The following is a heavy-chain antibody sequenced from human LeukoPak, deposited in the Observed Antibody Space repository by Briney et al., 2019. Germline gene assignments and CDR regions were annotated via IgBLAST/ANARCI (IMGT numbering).Heavy chain of an antibody. CDR3: ARHRDYYDT. J-gene: IGHJ4*01. D-gene: IGHD3-22*01. CDR1: GSSINNNF. V-gene: IGHV4-59*08. CDR2: IYSSGSA. Sequence: SETLSLTCTVSGSSINNNFWTWIRQPPGKGLEWIGYIYSSGSANCNPSIKSRVIISGDTSKNQISLKLTSVTAADTAVYFCARHRDYYDTRGRGTLVTVSS.